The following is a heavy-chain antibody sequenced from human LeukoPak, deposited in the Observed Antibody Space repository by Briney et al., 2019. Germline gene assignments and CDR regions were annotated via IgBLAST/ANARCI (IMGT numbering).Heavy chain of an antibody. CDR1: GFTASSNY. V-gene: IGHV3-53*01. CDR3: ARDRAYGDYAS. CDR2: IYSADNT. Sequence: GGSLRLSCAASGFTASSNYMSWVRQAPGRGLEWVSIIYSADNTYYADSVKGRFIISRDNSKNTVYLQMNSLRAEDTAVYYCARDRAYGDYASWGQGTLVTVSS. D-gene: IGHD4-17*01. J-gene: IGHJ5*02.